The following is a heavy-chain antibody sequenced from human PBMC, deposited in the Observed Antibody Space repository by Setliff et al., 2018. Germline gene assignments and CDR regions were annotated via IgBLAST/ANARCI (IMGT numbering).Heavy chain of an antibody. Sequence: LSLTCTVSGYSINSGYIWGWIRQPPGKGLEWVGNIGHTGSINYNPSLKSRLTISRDTSKNQVSLKLNSVTATDTAVYYCARDLGHGGDSDYWGQGILVTVSS. CDR1: GYSINSGYI. CDR2: IGHTGSI. CDR3: ARDLGHGGDSDY. D-gene: IGHD2-21*02. J-gene: IGHJ4*02. V-gene: IGHV4-38-2*02.